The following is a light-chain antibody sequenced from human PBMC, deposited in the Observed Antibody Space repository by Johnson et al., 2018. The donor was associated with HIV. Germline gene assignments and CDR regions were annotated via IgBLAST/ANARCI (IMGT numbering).Light chain of an antibody. J-gene: IGLJ1*01. Sequence: QSVLTQPPSVSAAPGQKVTISCSGSSSNIGNNYVSWYQQLPGTAPKLLIYENNKRPSGIPDRFSGSKSGTSATLGITRLQTGDEADYYCGTWDSSLSAWRVFGTRTKVTVL. CDR1: SSNIGNNY. CDR2: ENN. CDR3: GTWDSSLSAWRV. V-gene: IGLV1-51*02.